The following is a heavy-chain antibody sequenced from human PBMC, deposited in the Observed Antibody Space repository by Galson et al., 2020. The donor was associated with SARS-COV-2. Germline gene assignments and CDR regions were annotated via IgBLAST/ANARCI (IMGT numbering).Heavy chain of an antibody. J-gene: IGHJ4*02. CDR3: ATWDGTLDY. D-gene: IGHD1-26*01. CDR2: IYHSGST. Sequence: SVTLSLTCTVSGYSISSGYYWGWIRQPPGKGLEWMGRIYHSGSTYYNPSLKSRVTISVDTSKNQFSLKLSSVTAADTAVYYCATWDGTLDYWGQGTLVTVSS. CDR1: GYSISSGYY. V-gene: IGHV4-38-2*02.